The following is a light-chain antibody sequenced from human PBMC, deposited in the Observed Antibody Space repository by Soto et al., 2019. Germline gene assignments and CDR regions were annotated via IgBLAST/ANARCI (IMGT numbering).Light chain of an antibody. CDR1: DSNIGAGYD. CDR2: GHS. J-gene: IGLJ1*01. V-gene: IGLV1-40*01. Sequence: QAVVTQPPSVSGAPGQRVTIACTGSDSNIGAGYDVQWFRHFPGAAPKLLLSGHSHRPSGVSNRFSGSKSGNTASLTISGLQADDEADYYCNSFTTSTTPYVFGTGTKLTVL. CDR3: NSFTTSTTPYV.